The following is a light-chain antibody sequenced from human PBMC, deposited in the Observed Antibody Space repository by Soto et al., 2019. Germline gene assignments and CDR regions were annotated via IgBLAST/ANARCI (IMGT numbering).Light chain of an antibody. J-gene: IGKJ4*01. V-gene: IGKV3-15*01. CDR2: GAS. Sequence: EIVLRQSPATLSVSPGERATLSCGASQSVSSNIASYQQKPGHAPSLLIYGASTRATGTPARFSGSGPGTEFTLTISSLQSEDFAVYYCQQYIRWPLTFGGGTKVDI. CDR3: QQYIRWPLT. CDR1: QSVSSN.